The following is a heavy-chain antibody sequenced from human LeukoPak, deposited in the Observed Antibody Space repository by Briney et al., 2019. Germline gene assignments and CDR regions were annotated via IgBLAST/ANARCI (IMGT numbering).Heavy chain of an antibody. V-gene: IGHV3-33*06. Sequence: GRSLRLSCAASGFTFSSYGMHWVRQAPGKGLEWVAVTWYDGSNKYYADSVKGRFTISRDNSKNTLYLQMNSLRAEDTAVYYCAKGPDYYDSSGLLNAFDIWGQGTMVTVSS. CDR3: AKGPDYYDSSGLLNAFDI. CDR1: GFTFSSYG. CDR2: TWYDGSNK. D-gene: IGHD3-22*01. J-gene: IGHJ3*02.